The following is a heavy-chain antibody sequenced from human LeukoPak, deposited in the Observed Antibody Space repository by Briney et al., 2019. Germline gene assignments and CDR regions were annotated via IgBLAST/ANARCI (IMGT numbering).Heavy chain of an antibody. CDR3: ARGDAGIEAAGNVLNFLDY. CDR2: ISGSGGST. V-gene: IGHV3-23*01. CDR1: GFTFSNYA. J-gene: IGHJ4*02. D-gene: IGHD6-13*01. Sequence: GGSLRLSCAASGFTFSNYAMNWVRQAPGKGLEWVSIISGSGGSTHYADSVKGRLDISRDNSRNTVYLQMNSLRAEDTAVYHCARGDAGIEAAGNVLNFLDYWGQGILVTVSS.